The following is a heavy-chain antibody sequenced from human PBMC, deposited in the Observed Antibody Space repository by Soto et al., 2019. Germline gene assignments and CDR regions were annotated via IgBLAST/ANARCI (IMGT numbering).Heavy chain of an antibody. CDR2: ISGSGVTT. J-gene: IGHJ4*02. D-gene: IGHD3-3*01. CDR3: AKLFTIFGVAPFDY. V-gene: IGHV3-23*01. CDR1: GFTFSTYG. Sequence: EVQLLESGGGLVQPGGSLRLSCAASGFTFSTYGMSWVRQAPGKGLEWVSAISGSGVTTYYADSVKGRFTISRDNSKNTLYLQMNSLRAEDTAVYYCAKLFTIFGVAPFDYWGQGTLVTVSS.